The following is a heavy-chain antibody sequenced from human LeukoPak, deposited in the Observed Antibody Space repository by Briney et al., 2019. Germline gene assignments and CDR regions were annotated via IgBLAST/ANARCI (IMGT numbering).Heavy chain of an antibody. Sequence: PSETLSLTCAVSGYSISSGYYWGWIRQPPGKGLEWIGSIYHSGSTYYNPSLKSRVTISVDTSKNQFSLKLSSVTAADTAVYYCARHTVAVGERCFDYWGQGTLVTVSS. J-gene: IGHJ4*02. D-gene: IGHD3-16*01. V-gene: IGHV4-38-2*01. CDR1: GYSISSGYY. CDR3: ARHTVAVGERCFDY. CDR2: IYHSGST.